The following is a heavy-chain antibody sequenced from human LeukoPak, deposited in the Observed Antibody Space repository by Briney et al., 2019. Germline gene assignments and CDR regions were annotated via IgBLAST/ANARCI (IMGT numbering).Heavy chain of an antibody. D-gene: IGHD3-10*01. V-gene: IGHV1-69*04. CDR1: GYTFTSYY. Sequence: ASVNVSCKASGYTFTSYYIHWVRQAPGQGLEWMGRIIPILGIANYAQKFQGRVTITADKSTSAAYMELSSLRSEDTAVYYCARDPLRGAFDPWGQGTLVTVSS. CDR3: ARDPLRGAFDP. CDR2: IIPILGIA. J-gene: IGHJ5*02.